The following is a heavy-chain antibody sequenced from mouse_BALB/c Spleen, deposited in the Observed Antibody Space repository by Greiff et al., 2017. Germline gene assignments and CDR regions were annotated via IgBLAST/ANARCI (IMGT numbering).Heavy chain of an antibody. Sequence: QVQLQQSGAELARPGASVKLSCKASGYTFTSYWMQWVKQRPGQGLEWIGAIYPGDGDTRYTQKFKGKATLTADKSSSTAYMQLSSLASEDSAVYYCARSYYYGSSYYLDYWGQGTTLTVSS. CDR2: IYPGDGDT. D-gene: IGHD1-1*01. CDR3: ARSYYYGSSYYLDY. V-gene: IGHV1-87*01. CDR1: GYTFTSYW. J-gene: IGHJ2*01.